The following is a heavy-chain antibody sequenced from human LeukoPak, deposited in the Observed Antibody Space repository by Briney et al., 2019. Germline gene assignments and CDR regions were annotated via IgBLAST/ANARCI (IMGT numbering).Heavy chain of an antibody. Sequence: ASAKVSCKASGGTFSSYTISWVRQAPGQGLEWMGRTIPILGIANYAQKFQGRVTITADKSTSTAYMELSSLRSEDTAVYYCARDLSRFDPWGQGTLVTVSS. V-gene: IGHV1-69*04. CDR1: GGTFSSYT. D-gene: IGHD2/OR15-2a*01. J-gene: IGHJ5*02. CDR2: TIPILGIA. CDR3: ARDLSRFDP.